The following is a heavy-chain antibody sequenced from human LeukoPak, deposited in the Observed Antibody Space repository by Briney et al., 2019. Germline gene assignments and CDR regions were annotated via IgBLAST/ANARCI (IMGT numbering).Heavy chain of an antibody. V-gene: IGHV1-69*13. CDR3: ARVQDGHNGVGYFDH. CDR1: GDTFSTYA. CDR2: IIPTFGAA. D-gene: IGHD5-24*01. J-gene: IGHJ4*02. Sequence: GASVKVSCKTSGDTFSTYAITWVRQAPGHGLEWMGGIIPTFGAANYAHNFQGRVTITADESTSTVYMDLSSLRSEDAAVYYCARVQDGHNGVGYFDHWGQGALVTVSS.